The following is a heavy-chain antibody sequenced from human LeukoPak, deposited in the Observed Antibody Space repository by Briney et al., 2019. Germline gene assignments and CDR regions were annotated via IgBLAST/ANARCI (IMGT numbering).Heavy chain of an antibody. CDR1: GLTFSSYA. D-gene: IGHD2-15*01. V-gene: IGHV3-23*01. CDR3: AKDWSGYCSGGSCYSGHDY. J-gene: IGHJ4*02. CDR2: ISGSGGST. Sequence: GGSLRLSCAASGLTFSSYAMSWVRQAPGKGLEWVSAISGSGGSTYYADSVKGRFTISRDNSKNTLYLQMNSLRAEDTAVYYCAKDWSGYCSGGSCYSGHDYWGQGTLVTVSS.